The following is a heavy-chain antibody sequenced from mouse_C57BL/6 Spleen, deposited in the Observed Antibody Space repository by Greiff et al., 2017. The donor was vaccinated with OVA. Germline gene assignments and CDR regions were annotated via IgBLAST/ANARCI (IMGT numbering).Heavy chain of an antibody. CDR3: ARNGNTAFDY. J-gene: IGHJ2*01. Sequence: QVQLQQPGAELVMPGASVKLSCKASGYTFTSYWMHWVKQRPGQGLEWIGEIDPSDSYTNYNQKFKGKSTLTVDKSSSTAYMQLSSLTSEDSAVYYCARNGNTAFDYWGQGTTLTVSS. CDR1: GYTFTSYW. CDR2: IDPSDSYT. V-gene: IGHV1-69*01. D-gene: IGHD2-1*01.